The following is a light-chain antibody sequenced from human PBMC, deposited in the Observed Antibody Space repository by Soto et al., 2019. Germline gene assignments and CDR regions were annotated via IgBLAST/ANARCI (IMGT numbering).Light chain of an antibody. Sequence: EIVMTQSAAALSETPLERATLSCIASQSVSINLAWYQQKPGQAPRLLIYGASIGATGIPARFSGSGSGTEFTLTISSLQSEDFELYYCQQYNNWPLITFGQGTRLEMK. CDR1: QSVSIN. V-gene: IGKV3-15*01. CDR3: QQYNNWPLIT. CDR2: GAS. J-gene: IGKJ5*01.